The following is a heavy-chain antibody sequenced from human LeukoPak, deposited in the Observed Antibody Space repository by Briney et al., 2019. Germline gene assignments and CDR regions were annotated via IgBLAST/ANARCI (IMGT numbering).Heavy chain of an antibody. CDR3: ARIYGDYEDFYYFDY. CDR1: GGSFSGYY. CDR2: INHSGST. Sequence: SETLSLTCAVYGGSFSGYYWSWIRRPPGKGLEWIGEINHSGSTNYNPSLKSRVTISVDTSKNQFSLKLNSVTAADTAVYYCARIYGDYEDFYYFDYWGQGTLVTVSS. V-gene: IGHV4-34*01. J-gene: IGHJ4*02. D-gene: IGHD4-17*01.